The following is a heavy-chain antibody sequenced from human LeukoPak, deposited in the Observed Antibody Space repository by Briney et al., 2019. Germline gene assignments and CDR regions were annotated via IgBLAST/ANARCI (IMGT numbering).Heavy chain of an antibody. D-gene: IGHD5-24*01. J-gene: IGHJ3*02. Sequence: GGSLRLSCAASGFTFSSYGMHWVRQAPGKGLEWVANIKQDGSEKYYVDSVKGRFTISRDNAKNSLYLQMNSLRAEDTAVYYCARNVQRWLQFGSPDAFDIWGQGTMVTVSS. V-gene: IGHV3-7*01. CDR3: ARNVQRWLQFGSPDAFDI. CDR2: IKQDGSEK. CDR1: GFTFSSYG.